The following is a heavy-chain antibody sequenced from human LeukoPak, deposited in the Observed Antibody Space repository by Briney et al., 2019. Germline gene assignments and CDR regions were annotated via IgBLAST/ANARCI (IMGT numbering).Heavy chain of an antibody. D-gene: IGHD5-12*01. CDR1: GFTFSSYG. Sequence: GGPLRLSCAASGFTFSSYGMHWVRQAPGKGLEWVAVIWFDGSNKYYADSVRGRFTISRDNSKNTLYLQMNSLRAEDTAVYYCSHSGYDYYFDYWGQGTLVTVSS. CDR3: SHSGYDYYFDY. V-gene: IGHV3-30*02. CDR2: IWFDGSNK. J-gene: IGHJ4*02.